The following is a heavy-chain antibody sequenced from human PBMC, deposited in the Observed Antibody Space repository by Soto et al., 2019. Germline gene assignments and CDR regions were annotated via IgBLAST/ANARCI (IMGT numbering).Heavy chain of an antibody. D-gene: IGHD1-26*01. J-gene: IGHJ6*02. V-gene: IGHV3-33*01. Sequence: GGSLRLSCAASGFTFSSYGMHWVRQAPGKGLEWVAVIWYDGSNKYYADSVKGRFTISRDNSKNTLYLQMNSLRAEDTAVYYCARDRDYPLVGATSLRSYGMDVWGQGTTVTVSS. CDR2: IWYDGSNK. CDR3: ARDRDYPLVGATSLRSYGMDV. CDR1: GFTFSSYG.